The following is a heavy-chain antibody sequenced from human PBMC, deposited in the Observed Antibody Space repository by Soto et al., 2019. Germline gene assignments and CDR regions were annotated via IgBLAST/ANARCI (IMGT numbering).Heavy chain of an antibody. CDR3: ARDPIAGRHHDYGMDV. J-gene: IGHJ6*02. Sequence: QVQLVESGGGVVQPGKSLRLSCAASGFIFSSYDMHWVRQAPGKGLEWVAVIWSDGRNKQFADSVKGRFTISRDNSKNTLYLQMNSLRVEDTAVYYCARDPIAGRHHDYGMDVWGQGTTVTVSS. CDR2: IWSDGRNK. D-gene: IGHD6-6*01. CDR1: GFIFSSYD. V-gene: IGHV3-33*01.